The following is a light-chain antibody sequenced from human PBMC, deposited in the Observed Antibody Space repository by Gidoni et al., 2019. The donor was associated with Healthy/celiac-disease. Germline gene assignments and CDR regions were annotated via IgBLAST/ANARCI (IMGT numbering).Light chain of an antibody. Sequence: QSVLTQPPSVSGAPGQRVTISCTGSSSNIGAGYDGHWYQQLPGTAPKLLIYGNSNRPSGVPDRFSGSKSGTSASLAITGLQAEDEADYYCQSYDSSLSGSAVVFGGGTKLTVL. V-gene: IGLV1-40*01. J-gene: IGLJ2*01. CDR3: QSYDSSLSGSAVV. CDR1: SSNIGAGYD. CDR2: GNS.